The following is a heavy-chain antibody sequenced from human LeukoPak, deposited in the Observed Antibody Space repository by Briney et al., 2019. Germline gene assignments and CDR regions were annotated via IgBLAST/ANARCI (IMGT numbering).Heavy chain of an antibody. CDR2: MNPNSGNT. Sequence: ASVKVSCKASGYTFTSYDINWVRQATGQGLEWMGWMNPNSGNTGYAQKFQGRVTMTRNTSISTAYMELSSLRPEDTAVYYCARRRHSYYDFWSGYLDMDVWGKGTTVTVSS. D-gene: IGHD3-3*01. CDR1: GYTFTSYD. J-gene: IGHJ6*03. CDR3: ARRRHSYYDFWSGYLDMDV. V-gene: IGHV1-8*01.